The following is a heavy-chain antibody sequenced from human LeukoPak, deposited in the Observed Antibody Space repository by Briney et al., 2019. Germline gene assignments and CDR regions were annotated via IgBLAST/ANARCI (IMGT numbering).Heavy chain of an antibody. CDR3: ARVSYGDYVLDV. D-gene: IGHD4-17*01. Sequence: ASVKVSCKASECTFTAYYIHWVRQAPGQGLEWMGWINPKSGDINSAQKFRGRVTMTRATSITTAYMELTRLRSDDTAVYFCARVSYGDYVLDVWGQGTTVTVSS. CDR2: INPKSGDI. V-gene: IGHV1-2*02. J-gene: IGHJ6*02. CDR1: ECTFTAYY.